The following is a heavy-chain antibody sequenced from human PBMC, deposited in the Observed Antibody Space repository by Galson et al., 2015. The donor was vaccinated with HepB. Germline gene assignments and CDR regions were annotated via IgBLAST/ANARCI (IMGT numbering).Heavy chain of an antibody. CDR1: GFTFSSYW. V-gene: IGHV3-74*01. Sequence: SLRLSCAASGFTFSSYWMHWVRQAPGKGLVWVSRINSDGSSTSYADSVKGRFTISRDNAKNTLYLQMNSLRAEDTAVYYCASLFRGYSGYDMEGAFDIWGQGTIVTVSS. CDR3: ASLFRGYSGYDMEGAFDI. J-gene: IGHJ3*02. CDR2: INSDGSST. D-gene: IGHD5-12*01.